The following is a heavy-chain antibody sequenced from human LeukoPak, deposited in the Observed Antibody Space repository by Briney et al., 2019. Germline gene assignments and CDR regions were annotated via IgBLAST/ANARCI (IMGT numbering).Heavy chain of an antibody. CDR1: GFTFSSYA. CDR3: AKDYGVDTSIDY. J-gene: IGHJ4*02. D-gene: IGHD3-10*01. V-gene: IGHV3-23*01. Sequence: PGGSLRLSCAASGFTFSSYAMSWVRQAPGKGLEWVSAISGSGGSTYYADSVKGRFTISRDNSKNTLYLQMNSLRAEDMAVYYCAKDYGVDTSIDYWGQGTLVTVSS. CDR2: ISGSGGST.